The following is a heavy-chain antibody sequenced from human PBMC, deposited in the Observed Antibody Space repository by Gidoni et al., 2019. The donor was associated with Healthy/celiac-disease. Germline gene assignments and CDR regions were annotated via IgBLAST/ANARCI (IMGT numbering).Heavy chain of an antibody. CDR1: GGTFSSYS. J-gene: IGHJ4*02. CDR3: ARSGKYDSSGYRLPYFDY. V-gene: IGHV1-69*01. Sequence: VQLVHSGAEVKKPGSSVKVSCKASGGTFSSYSISWVRQAPGKGLEWMGGIIPIFGTANYAQKCKGRVTITADESTSTAYMERSSRRSEDMAVDYCARSGKYDSSGYRLPYFDYWGQGTLVTVSS. D-gene: IGHD3-22*01. CDR2: IIPIFGTA.